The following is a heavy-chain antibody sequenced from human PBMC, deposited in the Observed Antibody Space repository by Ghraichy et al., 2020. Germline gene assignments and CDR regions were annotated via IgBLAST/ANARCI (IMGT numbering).Heavy chain of an antibody. D-gene: IGHD3-10*01. CDR3: TRERATMGRGGFDY. Sequence: LSLTCAASGFIFSSHGMSWVRQAPGKGLEWVSGISGPGGRTYYADSVKGRFTISRDNANQMLYVQMDSLRVEDTATYYCTRERATMGRGGFDYWGQGTLVTVPS. CDR2: ISGPGGRT. CDR1: GFIFSSHG. J-gene: IGHJ4*02. V-gene: IGHV3-23*01.